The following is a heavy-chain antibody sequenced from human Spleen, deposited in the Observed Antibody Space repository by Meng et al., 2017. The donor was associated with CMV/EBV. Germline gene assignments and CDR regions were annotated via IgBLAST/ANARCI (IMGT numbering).Heavy chain of an antibody. Sequence: GYSFSNYWIDWVRQMPGKGLEWMGSIYPGDSDTRYSASFQGQVTISADKSIRTAYLQWSSLKASDTAIYYCARRGMMTTRGYWFDPWGQGTLVTVSS. CDR1: GYSFSNYW. D-gene: IGHD4-17*01. J-gene: IGHJ5*02. CDR3: ARRGMMTTRGYWFDP. CDR2: IYPGDSDT. V-gene: IGHV5-51*01.